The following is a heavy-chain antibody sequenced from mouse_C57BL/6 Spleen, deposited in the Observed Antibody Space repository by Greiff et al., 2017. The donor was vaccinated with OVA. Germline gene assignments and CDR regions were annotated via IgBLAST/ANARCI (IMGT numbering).Heavy chain of an antibody. Sequence: EVQVVESGGGLVKPGGSLKLSCAASGFTFSSYAMSWVRQTPEKRLEWVATISDGGSYTYYPDNVKGRFTISRDNAKNNLYLQMSHLKSEDTAMYYCARETDYSNYQTWFAYWGQGTLVTVSA. D-gene: IGHD2-5*01. J-gene: IGHJ3*01. CDR3: ARETDYSNYQTWFAY. V-gene: IGHV5-4*01. CDR1: GFTFSSYA. CDR2: ISDGGSYT.